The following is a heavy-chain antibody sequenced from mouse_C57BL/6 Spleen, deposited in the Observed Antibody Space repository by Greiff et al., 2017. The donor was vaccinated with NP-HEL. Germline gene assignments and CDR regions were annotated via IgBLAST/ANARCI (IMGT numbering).Heavy chain of an antibody. V-gene: IGHV8-8*01. J-gene: IGHJ2*01. Sequence: QVTLNVSGPGILQPSQTLSLTCSFSGFSLSTFGMGVGWIRQPSGMGLEWLAHIWWDDDKYYNPALKSRLTISKDTSKYQVFLKIANVDTADTATYYCARIADGYDGDYFDYWGQGTTLTVSS. CDR1: GFSLSTFGMG. D-gene: IGHD2-2*01. CDR3: ARIADGYDGDYFDY. CDR2: IWWDDDK.